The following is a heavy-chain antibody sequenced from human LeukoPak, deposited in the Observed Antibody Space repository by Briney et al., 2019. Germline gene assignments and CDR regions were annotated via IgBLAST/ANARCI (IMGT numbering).Heavy chain of an antibody. CDR2: ISSSSTI. D-gene: IGHD1-26*01. J-gene: IGHJ4*02. CDR3: ARGEGAGARVY. CDR1: GFTFTSSS. V-gene: IGHV3-48*02. Sequence: GGSLRLSCAASGFTFTSSSMNWVRQAPGKGLEWLSYISSSSTIYYADSVKGRFTISRDNARNSLYLQMNSLRDEDTAVYYCARGEGAGARVYWGQGTLVTLSS.